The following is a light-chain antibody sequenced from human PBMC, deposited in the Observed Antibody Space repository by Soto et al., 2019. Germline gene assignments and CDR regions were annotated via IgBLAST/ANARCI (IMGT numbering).Light chain of an antibody. J-gene: IGLJ2*01. Sequence: QLVLTQPPSVSGAPGQRVTISCTGSSSDIGAGYDVHWYQQVPRTAPKLLIYGNINRPSGVPDRFSGSKSGTSASLAITGLQAEDEAEYYCQSYDSSLVFGGGTKVTVL. CDR3: QSYDSSLV. V-gene: IGLV1-40*01. CDR1: SSDIGAGYD. CDR2: GNI.